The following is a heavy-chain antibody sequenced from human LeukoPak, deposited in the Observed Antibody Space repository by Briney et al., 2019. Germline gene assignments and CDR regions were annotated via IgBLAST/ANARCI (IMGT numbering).Heavy chain of an antibody. D-gene: IGHD1-26*01. CDR1: GYTFTSYA. Sequence: GASVKVSCKASGYTFTSYAMHWVRQAPGQRLEWMGWINAGNGNTKYSQKFQGRVTITRDTSASTAYMELSSLRSEDTAVYYCASGLQGAASVPHYYYGMDVWGQGTTVTVSS. CDR3: ASGLQGAASVPHYYYGMDV. J-gene: IGHJ6*02. CDR2: INAGNGNT. V-gene: IGHV1-3*01.